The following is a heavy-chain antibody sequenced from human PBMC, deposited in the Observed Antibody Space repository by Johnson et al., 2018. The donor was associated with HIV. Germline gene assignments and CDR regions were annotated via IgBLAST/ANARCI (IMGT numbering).Heavy chain of an antibody. CDR1: SSYA. D-gene: IGHD2-21*01. J-gene: IGHJ3*02. V-gene: IGHV3-21*01. CDR2: LGGSVR. CDR3: ARHTGYDAFDI. Sequence: SSYAMSWVRQAPGKGLEWVSSLGGSVRYYADSVRGRFTISRDNAENSLYLQMNSLRAEDTAVYYCARHTGYDAFDIWGQGTMVTVSS.